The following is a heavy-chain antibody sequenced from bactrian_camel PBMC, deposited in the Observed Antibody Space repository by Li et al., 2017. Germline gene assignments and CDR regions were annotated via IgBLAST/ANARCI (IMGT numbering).Heavy chain of an antibody. CDR1: GDTYSTVC. CDR2: IHSGGIR. CDR3: GFGAAAIGSCSTMTKYYRS. D-gene: IGHD2*01. Sequence: HVQLVESGGGSVQAGKSLRLSCTASGDTYSTVCMGWFRQAPGKEREGVAAIHSGGIRTYEDSLEGRFTISKNNAGDTISLQMDSLRPEDTGMYYCGFGAAAIGSCSTMTKYYRSWGQGTQVTVS. V-gene: IGHV3S53*01. J-gene: IGHJ4*01.